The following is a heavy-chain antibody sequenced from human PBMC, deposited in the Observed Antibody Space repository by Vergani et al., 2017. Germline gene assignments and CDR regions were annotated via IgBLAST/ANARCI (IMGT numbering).Heavy chain of an antibody. J-gene: IGHJ4*02. D-gene: IGHD2-15*01. CDR2: TYYRSKWYN. V-gene: IGHV6-1*01. CDR1: GDSVSSNSAA. Sequence: QVQLQQSGPGLVKPSQTLSLTCAISGDSVSSNSAAWNWIRQSPSRGLEWLGRTYYRSKWYNDYAVSVKSRITINPDTSKNQFSLQLNSVTPEDTAVYYCARLKVRRGRYCSCGSCYSDYWGQGTLVTVSS. CDR3: ARLKVRRGRYCSCGSCYSDY.